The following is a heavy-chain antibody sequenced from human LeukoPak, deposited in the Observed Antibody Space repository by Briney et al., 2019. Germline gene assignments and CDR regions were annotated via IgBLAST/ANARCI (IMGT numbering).Heavy chain of an antibody. CDR2: IYYSGST. V-gene: IGHV4-39*01. CDR1: GGSISSSSYY. J-gene: IGHJ4*02. D-gene: IGHD6-19*01. CDR3: ASGEYSSGWFRFDY. Sequence: SETLSLTCTVSGGSISSSSYYWGWIRQPPGKGLEWIGSIYYSGSTYYNPSLKSRVTISVDTSKNQFSLKLSSVTAADTAVYYCASGEYSSGWFRFDYWGQGTLVTVSS.